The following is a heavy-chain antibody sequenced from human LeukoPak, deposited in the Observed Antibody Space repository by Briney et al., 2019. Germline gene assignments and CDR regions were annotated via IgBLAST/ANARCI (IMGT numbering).Heavy chain of an antibody. Sequence: GGSLRLSCAASGFTFSSYAMCWVRQAPGKGLGWVAVIWYDGSNKYYADSVKGRFTISRDNSKNTLYLQMNSLRAEDTAVYYCARVPSIYDSSGYLNYWGQGTLVTVSS. J-gene: IGHJ4*02. D-gene: IGHD3-22*01. V-gene: IGHV3-33*08. CDR3: ARVPSIYDSSGYLNY. CDR1: GFTFSSYA. CDR2: IWYDGSNK.